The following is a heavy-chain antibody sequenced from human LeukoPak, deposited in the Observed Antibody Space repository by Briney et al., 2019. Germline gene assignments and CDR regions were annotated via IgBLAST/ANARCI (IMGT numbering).Heavy chain of an antibody. CDR1: GYTFTSYG. CDR3: ARDIVVGSYYDSSGYYDAPGY. Sequence: GASVKVSCKASGYTFTSYGISWVRQAPGQGLEWMGWISAYNGNTNYAQKLQGRVTMTTDTSTSTAYMELRSLRSDDTAVYYCARDIVVGSYYDSSGYYDAPGYWGQGTLVTVSS. J-gene: IGHJ4*02. D-gene: IGHD3-22*01. V-gene: IGHV1-18*01. CDR2: ISAYNGNT.